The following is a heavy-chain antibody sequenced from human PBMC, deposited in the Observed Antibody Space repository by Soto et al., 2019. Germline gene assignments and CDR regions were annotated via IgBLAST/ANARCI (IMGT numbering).Heavy chain of an antibody. V-gene: IGHV1-2*02. CDR2: ISPKSGGT. CDR1: GYTFIDYY. J-gene: IGHJ4*02. D-gene: IGHD6-19*01. CDR3: ARPPGYISDWYYFYL. Sequence: QVQLVQSGAEVKKPGASVKVSCEGSGYTFIDYYMHWVRQAPGQGFEWMGRISPKSGGTNYAQKFQGMVTMTWDTSRNTAYMELSSLMSEDTAVYYCARPPGYISDWYYFYLWGQGTLVTVSS.